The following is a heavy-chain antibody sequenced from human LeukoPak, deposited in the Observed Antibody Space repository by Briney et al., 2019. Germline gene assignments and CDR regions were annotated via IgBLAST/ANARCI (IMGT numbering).Heavy chain of an antibody. CDR3: ARDTVSNRAVDY. Sequence: ASVKVSCKASGGTFSSYDISWVRQAPGQGLEWMGWISAYNGNTNYAQKLQGRVTMTTDTSTSTAYMELRSLRSDDTAVYYCARDTVSNRAVDYWGQGTLVTVSS. D-gene: IGHD1-14*01. CDR2: ISAYNGNT. CDR1: GGTFSSYD. J-gene: IGHJ4*02. V-gene: IGHV1-18*01.